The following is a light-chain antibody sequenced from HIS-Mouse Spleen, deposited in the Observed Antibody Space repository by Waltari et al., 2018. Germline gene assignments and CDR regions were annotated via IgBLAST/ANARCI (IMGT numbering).Light chain of an antibody. CDR1: SSDVGSYNP. V-gene: IGLV2-23*01. CDR3: CSYAGSSTWV. CDR2: EGS. Sequence: QSALTQPASVSGPPGQSITISCTGTSSDVGSYNPTSWYQQHPGKAPKLLIYEGSKRPSGVSNRFSGSKSGNTASLTISGLQAEGEADYYCCSYAGSSTWVFGGGTKLTVL. J-gene: IGLJ3*02.